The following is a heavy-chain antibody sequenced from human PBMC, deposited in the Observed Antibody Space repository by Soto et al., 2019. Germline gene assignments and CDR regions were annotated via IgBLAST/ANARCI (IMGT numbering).Heavy chain of an antibody. CDR3: AKSFYDSSGFDS. CDR2: VSDTGLST. Sequence: PGGSLRLSCAASGFTFRSYALSWVRQAPGKGLEWVSTVSDTGLSTYYAGSVTGRFTISRDNSRNTLYLQMNGLRAEDIAVYYCAKSFYDSSGFDSWGLGTLVTVSS. V-gene: IGHV3-23*01. J-gene: IGHJ5*01. D-gene: IGHD3-22*01. CDR1: GFTFRSYA.